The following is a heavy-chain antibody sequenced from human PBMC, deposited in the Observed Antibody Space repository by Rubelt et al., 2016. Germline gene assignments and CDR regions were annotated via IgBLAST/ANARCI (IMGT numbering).Heavy chain of an antibody. CDR2: ISGSGGST. CDR1: GFTFSTHW. D-gene: IGHD5-18*01. Sequence: EVQLVESGGGLVQPGGSLRLSCAVSGFTFSTHWMSWVRQAPGKGLEWVSSISGSGGSTYYADSVKGRFTISRDNAKNSLYLKMNSLRDEETAVYYCAGDTHYLDTAMVDYWGQGTLVTVSS. J-gene: IGHJ4*02. CDR3: AGDTHYLDTAMVDY. V-gene: IGHV3-48*02.